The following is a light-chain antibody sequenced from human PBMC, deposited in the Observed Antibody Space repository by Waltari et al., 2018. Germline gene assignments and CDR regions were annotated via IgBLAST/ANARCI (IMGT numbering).Light chain of an antibody. CDR2: EVS. Sequence: QSALAQPASVSVSPGQSITISCTGTSSDVGGYNYVSWYQQHPGKAPKLLVYEVSNRPSGVADRFSGSKSGNTASLTISGLQVADDCDYYCSSYTNTNGPYVFGSGTKVTV. V-gene: IGLV2-14*01. CDR1: SSDVGGYNY. CDR3: SSYTNTNGPYV. J-gene: IGLJ1*01.